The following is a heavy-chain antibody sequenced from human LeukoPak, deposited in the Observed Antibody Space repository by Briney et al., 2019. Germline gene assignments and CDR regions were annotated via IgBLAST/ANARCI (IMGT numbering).Heavy chain of an antibody. V-gene: IGHV4-59*08. CDR3: ARQAIQLDYGMDV. Sequence: SETLSLTCAVYGGSFSGYHWSWIRQPPGKGLEWIGYIYYSGSTNYNPSLKSRVTISVDTSKNQFSLKLSSVTAADTAVYYCARQAIQLDYGMDVWGQGTTVTVSS. D-gene: IGHD4-4*01. CDR2: IYYSGST. CDR1: GGSFSGYH. J-gene: IGHJ6*02.